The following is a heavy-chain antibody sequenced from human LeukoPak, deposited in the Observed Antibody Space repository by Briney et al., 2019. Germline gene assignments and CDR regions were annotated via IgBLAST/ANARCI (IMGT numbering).Heavy chain of an antibody. V-gene: IGHV3-33*01. CDR2: IWYDGSNK. CDR1: GFTFSSYG. CDR3: ARDYSGSYYVAYYFDY. Sequence: PGGSLRLSCAASGFTFSSYGMHWVRQAPGKGLEWVAVIWYDGSNKYYADSVKGRFTISRDNSKNTLYLQMNSLRDEDTAVYYCARDYSGSYYVAYYFDYWGQGTLVTVSS. D-gene: IGHD1-26*01. J-gene: IGHJ4*02.